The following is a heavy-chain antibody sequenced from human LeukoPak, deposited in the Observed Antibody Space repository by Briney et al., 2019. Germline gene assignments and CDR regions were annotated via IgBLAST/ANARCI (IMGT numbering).Heavy chain of an antibody. J-gene: IGHJ6*03. V-gene: IGHV3-21*01. D-gene: IGHD3-22*01. CDR3: ARCYYDSSGYYYIGNYYYFYMDV. Sequence: PGGSLRLSCAASGFTFSSYSMNWVRQAPGEGLEWVSSISSSSSYIYYADSVKGRFTISRDNAKNSLYLQMNSLRAEDTAVYYCARCYYDSSGYYYIGNYYYFYMDVWGKGTTVTVSS. CDR2: ISSSSSYI. CDR1: GFTFSSYS.